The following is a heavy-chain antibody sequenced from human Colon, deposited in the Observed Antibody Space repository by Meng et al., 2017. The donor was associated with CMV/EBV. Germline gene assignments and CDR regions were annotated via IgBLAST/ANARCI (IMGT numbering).Heavy chain of an antibody. J-gene: IGHJ4*02. CDR1: GHTFNNYA. CDR3: ASRTYYDFWSGYFSY. CDR2: ITPFLRVA. Sequence: SGHTFNNYARNWLRQAPRQRLEWMGGITPFLRVANYAQKFQGRVTITADKSTSTAYMELSSLRSEDTAVYYCASRTYYDFWSGYFSYWGQGTLVTVSS. V-gene: IGHV1-69*10. D-gene: IGHD3-3*01.